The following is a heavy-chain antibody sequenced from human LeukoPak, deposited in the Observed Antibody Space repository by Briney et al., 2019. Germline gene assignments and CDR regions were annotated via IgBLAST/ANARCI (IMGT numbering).Heavy chain of an antibody. V-gene: IGHV4-34*01. J-gene: IGHJ4*02. D-gene: IGHD3-10*01. CDR1: GGSFIGYD. Sequence: PSETLSLTCAVYGGSFIGYDWTWIRQPPGKGLEWIGEINHSGGTNYNPSLKSRVTISVDTSKNQFSLKLSSVTAADTAVYYCARDNGSGGPDYWGQGTLVTVSS. CDR2: INHSGGT. CDR3: ARDNGSGGPDY.